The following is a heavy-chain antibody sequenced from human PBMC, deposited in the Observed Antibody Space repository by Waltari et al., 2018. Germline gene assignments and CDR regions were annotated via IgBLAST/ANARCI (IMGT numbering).Heavy chain of an antibody. V-gene: IGHV1-2*02. CDR2: INPNSGGT. CDR1: GYTFTGYY. J-gene: IGHJ6*03. CDR3: ARGGLRYFDWLFYYMDV. D-gene: IGHD3-9*01. Sequence: QVQLVQSGAEVKKPGASVKVSCKASGYTFTGYYMHWVRQATGQGLEWMGWINPNSGGTNYAQKFQGRVTMTRDTSISTAYMELSRLRSDDTAVYYCARGGLRYFDWLFYYMDVWGKGTTVTISS.